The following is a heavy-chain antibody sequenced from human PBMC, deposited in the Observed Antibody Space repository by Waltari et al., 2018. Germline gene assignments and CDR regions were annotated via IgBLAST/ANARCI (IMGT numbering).Heavy chain of an antibody. CDR1: GGSFSGYY. CDR2: INHTGST. Sequence: QVQLQQWGAGLLKPSETLSLTCAVYGGSFSGYYWSWIRQPPGKGLEGIGEINHTGSTNYNPSLKSRVTISVDTSKNQFSLKLSSGTAADTAVYYCARGGSSSWYYYYDYGMDVWGQGTTVTVSS. CDR3: ARGGSSSWYYYYDYGMDV. J-gene: IGHJ6*02. V-gene: IGHV4-34*01. D-gene: IGHD6-13*01.